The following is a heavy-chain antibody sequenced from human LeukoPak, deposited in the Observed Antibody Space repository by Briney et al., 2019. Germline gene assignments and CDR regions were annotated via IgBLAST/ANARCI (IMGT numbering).Heavy chain of an antibody. D-gene: IGHD5-18*01. CDR1: GFTFSSYG. CDR3: ANGYSYGVDAFDI. Sequence: GRSLRLSCAASGFTFSSYGMHWVRQAPGKELEWVAVISYDGSNKYYADSVKGRLTISRDNSKNTLYLQMNSLRAEDTAVYYCANGYSYGVDAFDIWGQGTMVTVSS. J-gene: IGHJ3*02. CDR2: ISYDGSNK. V-gene: IGHV3-30*18.